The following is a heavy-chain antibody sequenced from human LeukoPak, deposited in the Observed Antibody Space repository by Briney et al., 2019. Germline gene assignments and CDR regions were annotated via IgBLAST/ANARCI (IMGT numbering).Heavy chain of an antibody. Sequence: GSLRLSCAASGFTFSDYYMSWIRQAPGKGLEWVGRIKSKIDGGTTEYAAPVKGRFTISRDDSKNTLYLQMNSLKTEDTAVYYCTIGDGWLPNWGQGTLVTVSS. V-gene: IGHV3-15*01. CDR2: IKSKIDGGTT. CDR3: TIGDGWLPN. D-gene: IGHD5-24*01. CDR1: GFTFSDYY. J-gene: IGHJ4*02.